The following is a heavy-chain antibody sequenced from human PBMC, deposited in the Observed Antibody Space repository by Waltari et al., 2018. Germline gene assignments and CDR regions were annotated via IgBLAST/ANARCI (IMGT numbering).Heavy chain of an antibody. Sequence: QVQLQESGPGLVKPSQTLSLTCTVSGGSISSGGYYWSWIRQHPGKGLEWIGYIYHSGSTFYNPSLKSRVTISVDRSKNQFSLKLSSVTAADTAVYYCASPRYSSGWYRQNDAFDIWGQGTMVTVSS. J-gene: IGHJ3*02. CDR3: ASPRYSSGWYRQNDAFDI. V-gene: IGHV4-31*03. D-gene: IGHD6-19*01. CDR2: IYHSGST. CDR1: GGSISSGGYY.